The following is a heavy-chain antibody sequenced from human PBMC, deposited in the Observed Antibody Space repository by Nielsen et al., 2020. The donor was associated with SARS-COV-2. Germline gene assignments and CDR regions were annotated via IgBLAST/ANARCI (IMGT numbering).Heavy chain of an antibody. CDR3: AKALIVGTSVGYGMDV. V-gene: IGHV3-23*01. CDR2: ISGSGGRT. D-gene: IGHD1-26*01. CDR1: GFTFSSYD. J-gene: IGHJ6*02. Sequence: GGSLRLSCAASGFTFSSYDMSWVRQAPGKGLKWVSSISGSGGRTYYADSVKGRFTISRDNSKNTLYLQMNSLRAEDTAVFYCAKALIVGTSVGYGMDVWGQGTTVTVSS.